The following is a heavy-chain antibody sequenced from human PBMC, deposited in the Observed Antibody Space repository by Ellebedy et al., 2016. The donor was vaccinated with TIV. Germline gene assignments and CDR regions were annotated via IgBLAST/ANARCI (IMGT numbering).Heavy chain of an antibody. CDR1: GYTFTSYS. Sequence: AASVKVSCKASGYTFTSYSLHWVRQAPGQGLEWMGWINTDTGRPAYAQDFTGRFVMSVDTSVSTAYLQISSLQAGDTAVYFCARDENGFNLWGQGTLVTVSS. V-gene: IGHV7-4-1*02. CDR3: ARDENGFNL. J-gene: IGHJ5*02. CDR2: INTDTGRP. D-gene: IGHD2-8*01.